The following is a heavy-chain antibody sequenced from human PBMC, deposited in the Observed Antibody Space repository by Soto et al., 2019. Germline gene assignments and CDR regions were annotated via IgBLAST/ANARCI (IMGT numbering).Heavy chain of an antibody. Sequence: SQTLSLTCAISGDSVSSNSAAWNWIRQSPSRGLEWLGRTYYRSKWYNDYAVSVKSRITINPDTSKNQFSLQLNSVTPEDTAVYYCARDRGRVTIFGVVKGLGMDVWGQGTTVPVSS. J-gene: IGHJ6*02. CDR2: TYYRSKWYN. V-gene: IGHV6-1*01. CDR3: ARDRGRVTIFGVVKGLGMDV. CDR1: GDSVSSNSAA. D-gene: IGHD3-3*01.